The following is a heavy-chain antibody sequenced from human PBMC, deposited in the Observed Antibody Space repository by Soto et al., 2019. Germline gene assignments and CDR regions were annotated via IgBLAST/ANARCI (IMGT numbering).Heavy chain of an antibody. V-gene: IGHV3-23*01. J-gene: IGHJ4*02. Sequence: GGSLRLSCAASGFTFSSYAMSWVRQAPGKGLEWVSAISGSGGSTYYADSVKGRFTISRDNSKNTLYLQMNSLRAEDTAVYYCAKDQRLGGFLPYFDYWGQGTLVTVSS. CDR2: ISGSGGST. CDR1: GFTFSSYA. CDR3: AKDQRLGGFLPYFDY. D-gene: IGHD3-16*01.